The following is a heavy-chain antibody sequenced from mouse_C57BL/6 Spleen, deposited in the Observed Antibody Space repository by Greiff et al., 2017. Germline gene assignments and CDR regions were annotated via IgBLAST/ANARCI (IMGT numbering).Heavy chain of an antibody. D-gene: IGHD1-1*02. Sequence: VQLQQSGAELVRPGASVKLSCTASGFNIKDDYMHWVKQRPEQGLEWIGWIDPENGDTEYASKFQGKATITADTSSNTAYLQLSSLTSEDTAVYYCTTRDGGGYFDVWGTGTTVTVAS. CDR1: GFNIKDDY. CDR3: TTRDGGGYFDV. J-gene: IGHJ1*03. V-gene: IGHV14-4*01. CDR2: IDPENGDT.